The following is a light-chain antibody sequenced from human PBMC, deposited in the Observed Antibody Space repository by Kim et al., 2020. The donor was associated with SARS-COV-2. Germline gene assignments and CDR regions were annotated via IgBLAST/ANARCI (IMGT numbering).Light chain of an antibody. J-gene: IGKJ1*01. CDR1: QSVSSNY. CDR3: QQSGSSPRT. CDR2: GAS. Sequence: SPGERATLSCRASQSVSSNYLAWYQQKPGQAPRLLIYGASSRATGIPDRFSGSGSGTDFTLTISRLEPEDFAVYYCQQSGSSPRTFGQGTKVEIK. V-gene: IGKV3-20*01.